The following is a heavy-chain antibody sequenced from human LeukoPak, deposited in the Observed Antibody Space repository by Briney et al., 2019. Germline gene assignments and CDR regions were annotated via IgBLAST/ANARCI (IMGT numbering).Heavy chain of an antibody. CDR3: ARGAWFGELLLGDY. V-gene: IGHV1-2*02. Sequence: DSVKVSCKASGYTFTGYYMHWVRQAPGQGLEWMGWINPNSGGTNYAQKFQGKVTMTRDTSISTAYMELSRLRSDDTAVYYCARGAWFGELLLGDYWGQGTLVTVSS. CDR1: GYTFTGYY. CDR2: INPNSGGT. D-gene: IGHD3-10*01. J-gene: IGHJ4*02.